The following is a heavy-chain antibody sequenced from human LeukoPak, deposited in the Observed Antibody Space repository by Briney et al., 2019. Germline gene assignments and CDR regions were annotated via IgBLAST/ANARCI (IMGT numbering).Heavy chain of an antibody. CDR3: ARSWIRDWYYFDY. D-gene: IGHD5-18*01. CDR1: GSCISTYY. V-gene: IGHV4-4*07. Sequence: PSETLSLTCTVSGSCISTYYWSWIRQPAGKGLEWMGHIHTSGSTNYNPSLKSRVTMSVDTSKNQFSLKLSSVTAADTAVYYCARSWIRDWYYFDYWGQGTLVTVSS. J-gene: IGHJ4*02. CDR2: IHTSGST.